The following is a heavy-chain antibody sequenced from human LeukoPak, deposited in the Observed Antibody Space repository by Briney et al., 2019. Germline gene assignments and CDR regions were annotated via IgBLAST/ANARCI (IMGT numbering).Heavy chain of an antibody. V-gene: IGHV1-2*02. CDR2: INPNSGGT. J-gene: IGHJ6*03. D-gene: IGHD6-6*01. Sequence: GASVKVSCKASGYTFTGYYMHWVRQAPGQGLEWMGWINPNSGGTNYAQKFQGRVTMTRDTSISTAYMELSSLRSEDTAVYYCARGSPPELYSSSSWYMDVWGKGTTVTVSS. CDR3: ARGSPPELYSSSSWYMDV. CDR1: GYTFTGYY.